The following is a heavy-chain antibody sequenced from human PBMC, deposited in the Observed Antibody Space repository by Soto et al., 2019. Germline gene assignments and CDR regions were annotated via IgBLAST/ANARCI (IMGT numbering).Heavy chain of an antibody. V-gene: IGHV6-1*01. J-gene: IGHJ3*02. Sequence: WVRQAPGQRLEWLGRTYYRAKWYNDYAVSVKSRISINPDTSKKQFSLQLNSATPEDTAVYYCARAPGGIDAFDIWGQGTMVTVSS. CDR2: TYYRAKWYN. CDR3: ARAPGGIDAFDI. D-gene: IGHD3-16*01.